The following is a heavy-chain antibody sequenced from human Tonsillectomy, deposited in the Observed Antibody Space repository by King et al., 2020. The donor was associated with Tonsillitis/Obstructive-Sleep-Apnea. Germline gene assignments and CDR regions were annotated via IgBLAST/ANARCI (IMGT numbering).Heavy chain of an antibody. Sequence: QLQESGPGLVKPSETLSLTCTVSGGSISSSSYYWGWIRQPPGKGLEWIGSIYYSGSTYYNPSLKSRVTISVDTSKNQFSLKLSSVTTADTAVYYCAADGSGSYWGWFDPWGQGTLVTVSS. V-gene: IGHV4-39*01. D-gene: IGHD3-10*01. J-gene: IGHJ5*02. CDR3: AADGSGSYWGWFDP. CDR1: GGSISSSSYY. CDR2: IYYSGST.